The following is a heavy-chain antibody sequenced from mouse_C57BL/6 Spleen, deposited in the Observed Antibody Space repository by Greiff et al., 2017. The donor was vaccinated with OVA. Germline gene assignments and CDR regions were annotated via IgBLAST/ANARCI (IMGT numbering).Heavy chain of an antibody. CDR2: ISSGGSYT. D-gene: IGHD2-4*01. J-gene: IGHJ2*01. CDR3: ARPLYYDYDPFDY. V-gene: IGHV5-6*01. Sequence: EVQRVESGGDLVKPGGSLKLSCAASGFTFSSYGMSWVRQTPDKRLEWVATISSGGSYTYYPDSVKGRFTISRDNAKNTLYLQMSSLKSEDTAMYYCARPLYYDYDPFDYWGQGTTLTVSS. CDR1: GFTFSSYG.